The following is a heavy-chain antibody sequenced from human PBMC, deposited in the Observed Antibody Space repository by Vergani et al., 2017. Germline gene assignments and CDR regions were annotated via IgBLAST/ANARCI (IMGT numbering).Heavy chain of an antibody. V-gene: IGHV4-39*01. Sequence: QLQLQESGPGLVKPSATLSLTCSVSGASIRSSNYYWGWIRQPPGKGLEWIASIYYSGSTYYNPSLKSRVTISVDTSKNQFSRKLSAVTAAHTAVYFCARHSIGEWLEKLAWIDPWGQGILVTVPS. J-gene: IGHJ5*02. CDR1: GASIRSSNYY. D-gene: IGHD3-10*01. CDR2: IYYSGST. CDR3: ARHSIGEWLEKLAWIDP.